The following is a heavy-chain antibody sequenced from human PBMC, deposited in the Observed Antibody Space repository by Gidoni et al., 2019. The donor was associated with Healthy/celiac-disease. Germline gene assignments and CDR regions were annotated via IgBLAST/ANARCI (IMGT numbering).Heavy chain of an antibody. CDR1: GGSISSYY. V-gene: IGHV4-4*07. D-gene: IGHD3-3*01. J-gene: IGHJ6*03. CDR3: ARDLSVDFWSGYYPTEYYYYMDV. Sequence: QVQLQESGPGLVKPSETLSLTCTVSGGSISSYYWSWIRQPAGKGLEWIGRIYTSGSTNYNPSLKSRVTMSVDTSKNQFSLKLSSVTAADTAVYYCARDLSVDFWSGYYPTEYYYYMDVWGKGTTVTVSS. CDR2: IYTSGST.